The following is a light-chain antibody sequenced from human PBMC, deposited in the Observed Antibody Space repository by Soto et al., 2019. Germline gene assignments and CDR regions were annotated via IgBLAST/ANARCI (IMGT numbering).Light chain of an antibody. CDR3: QQYGSSPQT. V-gene: IGKV3-20*01. CDR2: DAS. Sequence: EIVLTQSPGTLSLSPGERATLSCRASQSVTSSSLAWYQLKPGQAPRLLIYDASSRATGLPDRFSGSGSGTDFTLTISRLEPEDFAVYYCQQYGSSPQTFGQGTKVDIK. CDR1: QSVTSSS. J-gene: IGKJ1*01.